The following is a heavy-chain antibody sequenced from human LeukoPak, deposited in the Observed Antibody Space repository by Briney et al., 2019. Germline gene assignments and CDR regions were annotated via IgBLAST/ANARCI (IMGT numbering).Heavy chain of an antibody. CDR2: IYHSGST. Sequence: SETLSLTCTVSGGSISTYFWSWIRQPPGKGLEWIGYIYHSGSTYYNPSLKSRVTISVDRSKNQSSLKLSSVTAADTAVYYCARSIAAAGPWYFDYWGQGTLVTVSS. D-gene: IGHD6-13*01. CDR3: ARSIAAAGPWYFDY. CDR1: GGSISTYF. V-gene: IGHV4-59*12. J-gene: IGHJ4*02.